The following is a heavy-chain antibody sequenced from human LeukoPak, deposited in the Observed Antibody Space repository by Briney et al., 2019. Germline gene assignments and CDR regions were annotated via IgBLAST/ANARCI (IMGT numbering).Heavy chain of an antibody. CDR1: GFTFGDYA. V-gene: IGHV3-49*03. CDR2: IRSKAYGGTT. J-gene: IGHJ4*02. D-gene: IGHD4-17*01. CDR3: RGTTGSHN. Sequence: GVLRLSCTASGFTFGDYAMSWFRQAPGKGLEWVGFIRSKAYGGTTEYAASVKGRFTISRDDSKSIAYLQMNSLKTEDTAVYYCRGTTGSHNWGQGTLVTVSS.